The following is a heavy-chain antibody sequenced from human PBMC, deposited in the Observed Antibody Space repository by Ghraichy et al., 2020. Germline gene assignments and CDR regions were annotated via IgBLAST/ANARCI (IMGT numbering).Heavy chain of an antibody. Sequence: GESLNISCAASGFTFSSYGMHWVRQAPGKGLEWVAVIWYDGSNKYYADSVKGRFTISRDNSKNTLYLQMNSLRAEDTAVYYCARAPTTVTTSRFDYWGQGTLVTVSS. CDR3: ARAPTTVTTSRFDY. D-gene: IGHD4-11*01. CDR1: GFTFSSYG. CDR2: IWYDGSNK. J-gene: IGHJ4*02. V-gene: IGHV3-33*01.